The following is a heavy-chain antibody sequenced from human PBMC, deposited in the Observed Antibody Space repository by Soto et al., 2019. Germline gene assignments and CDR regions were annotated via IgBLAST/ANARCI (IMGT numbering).Heavy chain of an antibody. CDR1: GGSISSYY. CDR3: ARQAAAKAPVDY. Sequence: TLSLTCTVSGGSISSYYWSWIRQPPGKGLEWIGYIYYSGSTNYNPSLKSRVTISVDTSKNQFSLKLSSVTAADTAVYYCARQAAAKAPVDYWGQGTLVTVSS. D-gene: IGHD6-13*01. J-gene: IGHJ4*02. V-gene: IGHV4-59*01. CDR2: IYYSGST.